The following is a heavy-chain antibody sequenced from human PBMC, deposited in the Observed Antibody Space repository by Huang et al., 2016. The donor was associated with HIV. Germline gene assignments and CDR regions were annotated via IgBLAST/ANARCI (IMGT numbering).Heavy chain of an antibody. CDR3: ARGRDTTEMDTVDDALDV. Sequence: QVRLQQWGGGLVRPSETLSRTCAVYGGPFSNHYWSWIRQSPGKGLEGIAEIKYNGHANFNPALRSRVSISVDTSKNQFALNVTSVTAADTAIYYCARGRDTTEMDTVDDALDVWDQGTLVIVSS. V-gene: IGHV4-34*02. CDR2: IKYNGHA. J-gene: IGHJ3*01. CDR1: GGPFSNHY. D-gene: IGHD1-1*01.